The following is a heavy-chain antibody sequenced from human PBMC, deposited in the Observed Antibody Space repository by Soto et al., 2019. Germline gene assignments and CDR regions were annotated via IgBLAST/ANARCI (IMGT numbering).Heavy chain of an antibody. V-gene: IGHV4-59*01. CDR2: IYHSGGT. D-gene: IGHD6-13*01. CDR1: GASMTSNY. Sequence: QVQLQESGPRLVKPSETLSLTCTVSGASMTSNYWSWIRQTPTKGLEWLGFIYHSGGTNVHPSLKSRVTLSVDNSKNQGSLRLSSLTAADPAVYYCAGHAGYFAPVDLWGQG. CDR3: AGHAGYFAPVDL. J-gene: IGHJ5*02.